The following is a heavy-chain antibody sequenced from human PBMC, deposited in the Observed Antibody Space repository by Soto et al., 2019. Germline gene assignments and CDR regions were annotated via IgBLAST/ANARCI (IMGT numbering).Heavy chain of an antibody. V-gene: IGHV4-39*07. CDR2: INHSGST. Sequence: SETLSLTCTVSGGSISSGDYYWSWIRQPPGKGLEWIGEINHSGSTNYNPSLKSRVTISVDTSKNQFSLKLSSVTAADTAVYYCARRGDSSKWNAEYFQHWGQGTLVTVSS. CDR3: ARRGDSSKWNAEYFQH. J-gene: IGHJ1*01. CDR1: GGSISSGDYY. D-gene: IGHD6-13*01.